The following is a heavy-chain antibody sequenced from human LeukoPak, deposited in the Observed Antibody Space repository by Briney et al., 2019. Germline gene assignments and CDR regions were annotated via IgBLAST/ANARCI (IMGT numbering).Heavy chain of an antibody. J-gene: IGHJ6*02. CDR3: AREGYDFWSGYFRRTPTTRYGMDV. D-gene: IGHD3-3*01. CDR1: GGSFSGYY. V-gene: IGHV4-34*01. Sequence: SETLSLTCAVYGGSFSGYYWSWIRQPPGKGLEWIGEINHSGSTNYNPSLKSRVTISVDTSKNQFSLKLSSVTAADTAVYYCAREGYDFWSGYFRRTPTTRYGMDVWGQGTTVTVSS. CDR2: INHSGST.